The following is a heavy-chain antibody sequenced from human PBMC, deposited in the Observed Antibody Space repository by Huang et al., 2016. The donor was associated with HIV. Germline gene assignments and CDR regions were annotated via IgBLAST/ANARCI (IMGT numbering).Heavy chain of an antibody. V-gene: IGHV3-49*05. D-gene: IGHD3-22*01. J-gene: IGHJ2*01. CDR2: IRSKTYGGTT. Sequence: EVQLVESGGGLVKPGRSLRLSCTASGFTFGDYAMSWLRQAPGQGLDGVGFIRSKTYGGTTEYAPSGKGRFTISRDDSKSVAYLQMNSLKTEDTAVYYCSRETYYYDSSGYYSNYWYFDLWGRGTLVTVSS. CDR3: SRETYYYDSSGYYSNYWYFDL. CDR1: GFTFGDYA.